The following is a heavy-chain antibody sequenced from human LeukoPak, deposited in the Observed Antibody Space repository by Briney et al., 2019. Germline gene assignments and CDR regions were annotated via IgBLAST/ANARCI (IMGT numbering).Heavy chain of an antibody. J-gene: IGHJ6*02. CDR2: ISSSSSYI. Sequence: GSLRLSCAASGFTFSSYSMNWVRQAAGKGLEWVSSISSSSSYIYYADSVKGRFTISRDNAKNSLYLQMNRLRAEDTAVYYCARELRYYGSGSYYYYYGMDVWGQGTTVTVSS. V-gene: IGHV3-21*01. CDR3: ARELRYYGSGSYYYYYGMDV. D-gene: IGHD3-10*01. CDR1: GFTFSSYS.